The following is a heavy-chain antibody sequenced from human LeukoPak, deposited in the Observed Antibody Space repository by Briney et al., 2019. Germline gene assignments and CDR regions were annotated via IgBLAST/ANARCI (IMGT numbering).Heavy chain of an antibody. D-gene: IGHD4-17*01. CDR2: ISYDGSNK. Sequence: GGSLRLSCAASGFTFSSYAMHWVRQAPGKGLEWVAVISYDGSNKYYADSVKGRFTISRDNSKNTLYLQMNSLRAEDTAVYYCARIRLTDYDLNPWGQGTLVTVSS. V-gene: IGHV3-30-3*01. CDR1: GFTFSSYA. CDR3: ARIRLTDYDLNP. J-gene: IGHJ5*02.